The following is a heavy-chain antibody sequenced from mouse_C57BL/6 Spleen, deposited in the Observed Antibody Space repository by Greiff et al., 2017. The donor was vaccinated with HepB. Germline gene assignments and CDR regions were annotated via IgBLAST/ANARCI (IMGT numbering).Heavy chain of an antibody. D-gene: IGHD1-1*01. CDR2: TFYSGIT. Sequence: QSGPSLVRPSQTLSLTCTVTGFSINSDCYWIWIRQFPGNKLEYIGYTFYSGITYYNPSLESRTYITRDTSKNQFSLKLSSVTTEDTATYYCARAPYYGSSYDYAMDYWGQGTSVTVSS. CDR1: GFSINSDCY. J-gene: IGHJ4*01. CDR3: ARAPYYGSSYDYAMDY. V-gene: IGHV3-3*01.